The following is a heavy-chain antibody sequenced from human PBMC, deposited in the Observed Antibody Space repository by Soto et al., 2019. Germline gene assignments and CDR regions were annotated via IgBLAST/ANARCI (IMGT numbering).Heavy chain of an antibody. CDR3: ARGRCSGGSCYYYYYMDV. D-gene: IGHD2-15*01. CDR2: INWNGGST. J-gene: IGHJ6*03. CDR1: GFTFDDYG. V-gene: IGHV3-20*01. Sequence: EVQLVESGGGVVRPGGSLRLSCAASGFTFDDYGMSWVRQAPGKGLEWVSGINWNGGSTGYADSVKGRFTISRDNAKNSLYLQMNSLRAEDTALYHYARGRCSGGSCYYYYYMDVWGKGTTVTVSS.